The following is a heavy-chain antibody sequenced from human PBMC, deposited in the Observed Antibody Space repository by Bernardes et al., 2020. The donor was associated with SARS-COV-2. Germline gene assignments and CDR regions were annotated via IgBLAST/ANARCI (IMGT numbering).Heavy chain of an antibody. CDR3: ARGSGVKAAVTVGFAI. CDR1: GYTFTAYY. V-gene: IGHV1-2*02. D-gene: IGHD6-25*01. J-gene: IGHJ3*02. Sequence: ASVKVSCKASGYTFTAYYIHVVRQAPGQGLEWMAWINPDSGATKYAEKFQARVTMTRDTSISTANMELNGLRSDDTAVYFCARGSGVKAAVTVGFAIWGQGTMVTVSS. CDR2: INPDSGAT.